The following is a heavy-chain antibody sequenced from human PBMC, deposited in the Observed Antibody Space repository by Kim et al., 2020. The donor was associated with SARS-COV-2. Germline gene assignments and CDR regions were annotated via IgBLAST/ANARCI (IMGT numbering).Heavy chain of an antibody. CDR2: ITVGGDYT. CDR3: ARGFASAGD. CDR1: GFTFGSHS. V-gene: IGHV3-21*01. Sequence: GGSLSLSCAASGFTFGSHSMNWVRQAPGKGLEWVSSITVGGDYTFYAASVEGRFTTSRDDTTNSLYLTLNSLRAEDTAVYYCARGFASAGDWGQGTLATVSS. J-gene: IGHJ4*02. D-gene: IGHD7-27*01.